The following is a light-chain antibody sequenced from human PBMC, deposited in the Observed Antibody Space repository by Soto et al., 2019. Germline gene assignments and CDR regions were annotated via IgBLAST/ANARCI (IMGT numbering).Light chain of an antibody. CDR3: QQYGTSGWT. CDR1: QTFSSSY. Sequence: EIVLTQSPGTLSLSPGERATLSCRASQTFSSSYLAGYQQKPSQAPRLVMYGTSSRATGIPDRFSGSGSGTDFTLTIGRLEPEEFAVYYCQQYGTSGWTFGQGTKLEIK. CDR2: GTS. V-gene: IGKV3-20*01. J-gene: IGKJ2*01.